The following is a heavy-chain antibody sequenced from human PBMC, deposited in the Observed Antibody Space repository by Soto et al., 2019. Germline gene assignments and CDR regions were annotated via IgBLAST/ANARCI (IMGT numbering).Heavy chain of an antibody. D-gene: IGHD2-15*01. V-gene: IGHV3-30*18. CDR2: ISYDGSNK. J-gene: IGHJ5*02. CDR1: GFSFSIYG. Sequence: QVQLVESGGGVVQPGRSLRLSCAASGFSFSIYGLHWVRQAPGKGLEWVALISYDGSNKYYVDSVKGRFTISRDNSKNTLYLQMNTLRPDDTAVYYCAKIPSTYCSGGGCFFTLDLWGQGTQVTVSS. CDR3: AKIPSTYCSGGGCFFTLDL.